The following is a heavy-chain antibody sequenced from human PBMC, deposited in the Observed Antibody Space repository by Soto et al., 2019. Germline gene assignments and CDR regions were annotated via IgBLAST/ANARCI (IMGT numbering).Heavy chain of an antibody. CDR1: GGRFGSYA. CDR2: IIPIFGTA. J-gene: IGHJ5*02. CDR3: ARTDSSSWFP. D-gene: IGHD6-13*01. Sequence: SVKVSCKASGGRFGSYAISWVRQAPGQGLEWMGGIIPIFGTANYAQKFQGRVTITADESTSTAYMELSSLRSEATAVYYCARTDSSSWFPWGQGTLVTVSS. V-gene: IGHV1-69*13.